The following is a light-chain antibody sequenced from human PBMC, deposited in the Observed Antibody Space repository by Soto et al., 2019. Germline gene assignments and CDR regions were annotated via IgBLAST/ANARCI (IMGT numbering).Light chain of an antibody. CDR3: SSYTTSNTYV. Sequence: SQPPPLSGAPGQAIALSLPGNPRGVGSNNRVSWYQQPPGSAPKLIIYDVSNRPSGIPDRFSGSKSANTASLTISGLQTEDEADYYCSSYTTSNTYVFGTGTKVTVL. CDR1: PRGVGSNNR. J-gene: IGLJ1*01. CDR2: DVS. V-gene: IGLV2-18*02.